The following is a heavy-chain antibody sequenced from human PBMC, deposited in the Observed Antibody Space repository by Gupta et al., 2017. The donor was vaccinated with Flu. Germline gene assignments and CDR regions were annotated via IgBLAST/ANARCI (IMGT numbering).Heavy chain of an antibody. J-gene: IGHJ4*02. CDR2: ISSSSSYI. CDR1: GYPFSSYS. Sequence: EVQLVESGGGLVKPGGSLKLSCVASGYPFSSYSVNWVRQAPGKGLDWVSFISSSSSYIYYADSVKGRFTISRDNAKNSLYLQMNNLRAEDTAVYYCARAWEARGYFDYWGQGSLVTVSS. CDR3: ARAWEARGYFDY. V-gene: IGHV3-21*01. D-gene: IGHD1-26*01.